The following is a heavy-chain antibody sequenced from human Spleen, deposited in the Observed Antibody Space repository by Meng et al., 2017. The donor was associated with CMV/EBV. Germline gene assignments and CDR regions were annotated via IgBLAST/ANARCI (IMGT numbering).Heavy chain of an antibody. CDR2: IYYSGST. CDR1: GGSFSAYY. Sequence: SETLSLTCAVYGGSFSAYYWSWIRQPPGKGLEWIGSIYYSGSTYYNPSLKSRVTISVDTSKNQFSLKLSSVTAADTAVYYCVQGQTDAFDIWGQGTMVTVSS. D-gene: IGHD1-1*01. V-gene: IGHV4-34*01. J-gene: IGHJ3*02. CDR3: VQGQTDAFDI.